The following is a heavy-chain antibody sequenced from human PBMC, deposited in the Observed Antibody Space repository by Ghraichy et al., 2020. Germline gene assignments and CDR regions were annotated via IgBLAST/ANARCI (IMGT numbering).Heavy chain of an antibody. V-gene: IGHV1-2*02. Sequence: ASVKVSCKASGYTFTGYYMHWVRQAPGQGLEWMGWINPNSGGTNYAQKFQGRVTMTRDTSISTAYMELSRLRSDDTAVYYCATDSYRPFSYYDSSGYNIDVSFDIWGQGTMVTVSS. D-gene: IGHD3-22*01. J-gene: IGHJ3*02. CDR1: GYTFTGYY. CDR3: ATDSYRPFSYYDSSGYNIDVSFDI. CDR2: INPNSGGT.